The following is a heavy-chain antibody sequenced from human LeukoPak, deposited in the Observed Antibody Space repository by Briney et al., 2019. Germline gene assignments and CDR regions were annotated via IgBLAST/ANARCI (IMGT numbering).Heavy chain of an antibody. V-gene: IGHV3-9*01. CDR1: GFTFDDYA. CDR2: ISWNSGSI. Sequence: GGSLRLSCAASGFTFDDYAMHWVRQAPGKGLEWVSGISWNSGSIGYADSVKGRFTISRDNAKNSLYLQMNSLRAEDTALYYCAKDIPGWGVYWGQGTLVTVSS. D-gene: IGHD3-10*01. J-gene: IGHJ4*02. CDR3: AKDIPGWGVY.